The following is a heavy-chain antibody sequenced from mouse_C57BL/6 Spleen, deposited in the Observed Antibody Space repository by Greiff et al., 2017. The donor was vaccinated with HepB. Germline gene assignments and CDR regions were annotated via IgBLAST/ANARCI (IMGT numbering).Heavy chain of an antibody. Sequence: IQLQQSGPELVKPGASVKISCKASGYTFTDYYMNWVKQSHGKSLEWIGDINPNNGGTSYNQKFKGKATLTVDKSSSTAYMELRSLTSEDSAVYYCARRLGRGWFAYWGQVTLVTVSA. V-gene: IGHV1-26*01. D-gene: IGHD4-1*01. J-gene: IGHJ3*01. CDR2: INPNNGGT. CDR3: ARRLGRGWFAY. CDR1: GYTFTDYY.